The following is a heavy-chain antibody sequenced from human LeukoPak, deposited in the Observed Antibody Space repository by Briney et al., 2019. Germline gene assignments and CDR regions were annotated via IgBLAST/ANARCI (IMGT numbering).Heavy chain of an antibody. CDR1: GGTFSSYA. CDR2: IIPIFGTA. D-gene: IGHD5-18*01. CDR3: ARGQKYTSGYTVTELGSRYFDY. J-gene: IGHJ4*02. Sequence: ASVKVSCKASGGTFSSYAISWVRQAPGQGLEWMGGIIPIFGTANYAQKFQGRVTITADKSTSTAYMELSSLRSEDTAVYYCARGQKYTSGYTVTELGSRYFDYWGQGTLVTVSS. V-gene: IGHV1-69*06.